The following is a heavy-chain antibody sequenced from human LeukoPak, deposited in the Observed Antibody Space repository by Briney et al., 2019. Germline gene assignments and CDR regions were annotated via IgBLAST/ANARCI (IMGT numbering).Heavy chain of an antibody. CDR2: IKTDGSST. J-gene: IGHJ3*01. V-gene: IGHV3-74*01. CDR1: GFTFSTYW. CDR3: ARESGWGLPHAFDF. D-gene: IGHD3-3*01. Sequence: GGSLRLSCAASGFTFSTYWMHWVRQAPGKGLVWVSRIKTDGSSTTYADSVKGRFTISRDNAKNTLYLQMNSLRAEDTAVYYCARESGWGLPHAFDFWGQGTMVAVSS.